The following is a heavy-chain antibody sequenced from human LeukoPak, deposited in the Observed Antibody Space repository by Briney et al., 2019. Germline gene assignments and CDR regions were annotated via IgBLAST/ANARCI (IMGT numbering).Heavy chain of an antibody. J-gene: IGHJ5*02. CDR3: ACTSRPIDA. D-gene: IGHD2-8*01. V-gene: IGHV3-74*01. Sequence: PGGALRLSCAASGFTFSAYWMHWVRQAPGKGLVWVSRIKGAGSGASYADSVKGRFTISRDNAKNTLYLEMNSLRGDDTAVYYCACTSRPIDAWGQGTLVTPSS. CDR1: GFTFSAYW. CDR2: IKGAGSGA.